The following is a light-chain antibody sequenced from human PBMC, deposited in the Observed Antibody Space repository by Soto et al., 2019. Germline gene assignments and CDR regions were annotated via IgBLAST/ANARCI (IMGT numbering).Light chain of an antibody. CDR3: KSYAGSNTYV. CDR2: EVV. CDR1: KNDIGVYDF. J-gene: IGLJ1*01. V-gene: IGLV2-8*01. Sequence: QSALTQPPSASEPPGQSVTISCTGTKNDIGVYDFVSWYQHHPGKAPRLIIYEVVQRPSGVPARFSGSKSGNTASLTVSGLQAADEADYFCKSYAGSNTYVFGSGTKVTVL.